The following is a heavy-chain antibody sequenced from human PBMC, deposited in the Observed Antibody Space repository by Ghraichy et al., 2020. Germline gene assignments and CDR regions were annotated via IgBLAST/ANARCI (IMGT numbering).Heavy chain of an antibody. D-gene: IGHD6-13*01. Sequence: SVKVSCKSSGGTFSTYAFSWVRQAPGQGLEWMGGIIPIFGAANYTPKFQGRVTITADESTNTVYMELSSLSSEDTAVFYCARDIAAAGLGSWGQGTLVTVSS. V-gene: IGHV1-69*13. CDR1: GGTFSTYA. CDR3: ARDIAAAGLGS. CDR2: IIPIFGAA. J-gene: IGHJ5*02.